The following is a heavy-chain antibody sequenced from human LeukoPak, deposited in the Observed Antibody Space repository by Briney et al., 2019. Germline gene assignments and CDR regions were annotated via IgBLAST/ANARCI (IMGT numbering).Heavy chain of an antibody. CDR2: IVVGSGNT. Sequence: SVKVSCKASGFTFTSSTMQWVRQTRGQRLEWIGGIVVGSGNTNYAQKFQERVTLTRDMSTSTAYMELSSLTSEETAVYYCAADNWYSYGLFDPWGQGTLVTVSS. D-gene: IGHD5-18*01. CDR3: AADNWYSYGLFDP. V-gene: IGHV1-58*02. J-gene: IGHJ5*02. CDR1: GFTFTSST.